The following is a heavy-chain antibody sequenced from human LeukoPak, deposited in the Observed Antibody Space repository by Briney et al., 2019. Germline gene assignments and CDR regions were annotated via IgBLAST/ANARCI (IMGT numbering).Heavy chain of an antibody. Sequence: GGSLRLSCAASGFTFSSYAMSWVGQAPGKGLEWVSAISGSGGSTYYADSVKGRFTISRDNSKNTLYLQMNSLRAEDTAVYYCAKQEGSGWYFDAFDIWGQGTMVTVSS. CDR1: GFTFSSYA. CDR2: ISGSGGST. J-gene: IGHJ3*02. V-gene: IGHV3-23*01. D-gene: IGHD6-19*01. CDR3: AKQEGSGWYFDAFDI.